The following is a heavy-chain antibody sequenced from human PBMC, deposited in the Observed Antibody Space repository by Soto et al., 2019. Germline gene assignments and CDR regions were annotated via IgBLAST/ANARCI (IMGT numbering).Heavy chain of an antibody. CDR1: GFNFKKFA. Sequence: GGSLRLSCEASGFNFKKFAMGWVRQAPGEGLEWVSGISCCGGSTFYAGSVKGRFSLARDDSKNTLSLQLNSLRVEDTAHYYCARDRGYQPYFDYWGQGTLVTVSS. D-gene: IGHD2-2*01. CDR3: ARDRGYQPYFDY. CDR2: ISCCGGST. V-gene: IGHV3-23*01. J-gene: IGHJ4*02.